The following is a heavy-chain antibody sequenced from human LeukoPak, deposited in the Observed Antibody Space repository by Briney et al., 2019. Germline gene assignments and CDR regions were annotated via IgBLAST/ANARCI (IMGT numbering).Heavy chain of an antibody. Sequence: GGSLRLSCAASGFTFSSHWMNWVRQAPGKGLEWVSGIRVGGEIYYADSVKGRFTISRDNSENTLYLQMSGLRAEDTAVYHCAKGTGDTGYYFDYWGQGTLVTVSS. D-gene: IGHD7-27*01. J-gene: IGHJ4*02. CDR2: IRVGGEI. CDR1: GFTFSSHW. CDR3: AKGTGDTGYYFDY. V-gene: IGHV3-23*01.